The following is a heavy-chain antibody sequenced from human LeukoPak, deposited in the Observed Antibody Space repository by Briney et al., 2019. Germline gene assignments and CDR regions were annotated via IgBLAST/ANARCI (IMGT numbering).Heavy chain of an antibody. CDR3: ARDSWPEVVRFDY. V-gene: IGHV4-38-2*02. CDR2: KHHSGNI. D-gene: IGHD1-14*01. Sequence: KPSETLSLTCNVFGYSISSGYYWSWIRQPPGKGLEWIGSKHHSGNIDDNPSLKSRVSISVDTSKNQFSLKLSSVTAADTAVYYCARDSWPEVVRFDYWGQGILVTVSS. CDR1: GYSISSGYY. J-gene: IGHJ4*02.